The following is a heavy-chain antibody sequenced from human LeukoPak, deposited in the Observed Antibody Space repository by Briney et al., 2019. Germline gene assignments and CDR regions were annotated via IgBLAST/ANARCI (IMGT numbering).Heavy chain of an antibody. J-gene: IGHJ4*02. V-gene: IGHV3-23*01. D-gene: IGHD2-2*01. CDR1: GFTFSSYA. Sequence: QAGGSLRLSCAASGFTFSSYAMSWVRQAPGKGLEWVSAISGSGGSTYYADSVKGRFTISRDNSKNTLHLQMNSLRADDTAVYYCVKDRWSGSTSCYDYWGQGTLVTVSS. CDR3: VKDRWSGSTSCYDY. CDR2: ISGSGGST.